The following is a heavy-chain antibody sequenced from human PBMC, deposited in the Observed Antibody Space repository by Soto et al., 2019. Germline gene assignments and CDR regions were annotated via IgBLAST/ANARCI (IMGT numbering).Heavy chain of an antibody. CDR1: VFSLSTSGVG. CDR3: AHSDNYNSGWLFDY. V-gene: IGHV2-5*02. Sequence: SGPTLVNPTQTLTLTFTFSVFSLSTSGVGVGWIRQPPGKALEWLTLIYWDDDKRYSPSLKSRLTITKDTSKNQVVLTMTNMDPVDTATYYCAHSDNYNSGWLFDYWGQGALVTVSS. CDR2: IYWDDDK. J-gene: IGHJ4*02. D-gene: IGHD6-19*01.